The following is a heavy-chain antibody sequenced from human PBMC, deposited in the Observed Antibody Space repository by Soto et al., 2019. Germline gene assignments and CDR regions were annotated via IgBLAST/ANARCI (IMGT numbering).Heavy chain of an antibody. CDR3: XRAXXXXAXGISWFDP. D-gene: IGHD3-3*02. J-gene: IGHJ5*02. CDR1: GFTFSSYW. Sequence: EVQLVESGGGLVQPGGSLRLSCAASGFTFSSYWMHWVRQAPGKGLVWVSRITSDGSSTSYADSVKGRITISRDTXKNTLYXQMNXXXXXXXAVYYCXRAXXXXAXGISWFDPWGQGTLVTVSS. V-gene: IGHV3-74*01. CDR2: ITSDGSST.